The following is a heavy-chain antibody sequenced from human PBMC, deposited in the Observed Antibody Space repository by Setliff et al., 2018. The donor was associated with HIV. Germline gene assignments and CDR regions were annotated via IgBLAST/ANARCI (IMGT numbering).Heavy chain of an antibody. V-gene: IGHV1-46*01. CDR1: GYTFTSYY. CDR2: INPSGGST. D-gene: IGHD3-10*01. CDR3: ACTYYYGSGSPGSYYYYMDV. J-gene: IGHJ6*03. Sequence: GASVKVSCKASGYTFTSYYMHWVRQAPGQGLEWMGIINPSGGSTSYAQKFQGRVTMTRDTSTSTVYMELSSLRSEDTAVYYCACTYYYGSGSPGSYYYYMDVWGKGTTVTV.